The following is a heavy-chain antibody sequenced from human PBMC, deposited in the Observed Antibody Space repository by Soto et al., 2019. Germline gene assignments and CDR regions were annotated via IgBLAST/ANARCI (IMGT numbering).Heavy chain of an antibody. CDR1: GFTFSSYA. V-gene: IGHV3-23*01. CDR3: AKDYLDLETFYNFWRVDKHSSYLDQ. J-gene: IGHJ4*02. D-gene: IGHD3-3*01. Sequence: GGSLRLSCAASGFTFSSYAMSWVRQAPGKGLEWVSAISGSGGSTYYADSVKGRFTISRDNSKNTLYLQMNSLRAEDTAVYYCAKDYLDLETFYNFWRVDKHSSYLDQGGRGPLVTVSP. CDR2: ISGSGGST.